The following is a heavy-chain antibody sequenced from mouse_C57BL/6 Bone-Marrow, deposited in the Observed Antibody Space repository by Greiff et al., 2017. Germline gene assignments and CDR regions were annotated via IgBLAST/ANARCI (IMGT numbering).Heavy chain of an antibody. CDR2: ISSGSSTI. V-gene: IGHV5-17*01. Sequence: DVKLVESGGGLVKPGGSLKLSCAASGFTFSDYGMHWVRQAPEKGLEWVAYISSGSSTIYYADTVKGRFTISRDNAKNTLFLQMTSLRSEDTARYYWARGATLYYFDYWGQGTTLTVSS. J-gene: IGHJ2*01. D-gene: IGHD3-1*01. CDR3: ARGATLYYFDY. CDR1: GFTFSDYG.